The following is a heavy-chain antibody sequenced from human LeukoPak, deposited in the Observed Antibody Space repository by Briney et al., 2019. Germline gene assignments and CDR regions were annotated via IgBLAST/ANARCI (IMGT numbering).Heavy chain of an antibody. CDR1: GFTFSTYG. CDR3: AKEVYYYYYMDV. J-gene: IGHJ6*03. Sequence: GGSLRLSCAASGFTFSTYGMHWVRQAPGKGLEWVAFIRSDGSNKHYADSVKGRFTISRDNSKNTLYLQMNSLRAEDTALYYCAKEVYYYYYMDVWGKGTTVTVSS. CDR2: IRSDGSNK. V-gene: IGHV3-30*02.